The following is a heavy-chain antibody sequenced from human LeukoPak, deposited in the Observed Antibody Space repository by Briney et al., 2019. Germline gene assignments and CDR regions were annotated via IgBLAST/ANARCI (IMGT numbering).Heavy chain of an antibody. Sequence: GGSLRLSCAASGFTFSSSWMTWVRQAPGKGLEWVANIKQDGGEKYYVDSVKGRFTISRDNSKNTLYLQMNSLRAEDTAVYYCARALLRLGELSLYGIGYWGQGTLVTVSS. J-gene: IGHJ4*02. CDR3: ARALLRLGELSLYGIGY. CDR2: IKQDGGEK. D-gene: IGHD3-16*02. V-gene: IGHV3-7*01. CDR1: GFTFSSSW.